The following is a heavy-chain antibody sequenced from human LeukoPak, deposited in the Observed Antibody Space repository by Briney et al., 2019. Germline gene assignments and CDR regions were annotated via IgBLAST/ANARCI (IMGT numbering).Heavy chain of an antibody. Sequence: SETLSLTCAVSGYSISSGYFWGWIRQPPGKGLEWIGSFYHSGSTHYNPSLRSRVTISVDTSKNQFSLNLRSVTAADTAVYYCARHDFYSNYPHNWFDPWGQGTLVTISS. CDR2: FYHSGST. CDR1: GYSISSGYF. J-gene: IGHJ5*02. D-gene: IGHD4-11*01. CDR3: ARHDFYSNYPHNWFDP. V-gene: IGHV4-38-2*01.